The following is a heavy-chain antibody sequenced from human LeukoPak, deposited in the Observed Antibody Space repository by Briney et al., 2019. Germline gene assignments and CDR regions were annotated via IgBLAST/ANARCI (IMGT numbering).Heavy chain of an antibody. CDR2: IRYDGSNK. J-gene: IGHJ3*02. CDR3: ARESAGAFDI. V-gene: IGHV3-30*02. Sequence: PGGSLRLSCAASGFTFSSYGMHWVRQAPGKGLEWVAFIRYDGSNKYYADSVKGRFTISRDNSKNTLYLQMNSLRSEDMAVYYCARESAGAFDIWGQGTMVTVSS. CDR1: GFTFSSYG.